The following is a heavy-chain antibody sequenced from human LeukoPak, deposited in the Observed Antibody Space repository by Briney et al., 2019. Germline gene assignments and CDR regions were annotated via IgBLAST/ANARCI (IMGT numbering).Heavy chain of an antibody. D-gene: IGHD1-14*01. CDR2: IKSNTAGGTT. J-gene: IGHJ5*02. V-gene: IGHV3-15*01. CDR1: GFTFSNSW. CDR3: TAEPNWFDP. Sequence: GGSLRLSCAASGFTFSNSWMSWVRQAPGKGLEWVGRIKSNTAGGTTHYAAPVKGRFTISGDDSKNTLYLQMNSLKTEDTAVYYCTAEPNWFDPWGQGTLVTVSS.